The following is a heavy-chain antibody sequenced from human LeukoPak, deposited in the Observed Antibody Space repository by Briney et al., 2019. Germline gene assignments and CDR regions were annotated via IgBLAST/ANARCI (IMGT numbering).Heavy chain of an antibody. D-gene: IGHD3-22*01. CDR1: GGSISSSSYY. CDR2: IYYSGST. CDR3: TKDYYYDSSGYPDYYYYYYMDV. Sequence: PSETLSLTCTVSGGSISSSSYYWGWIRQPPGKGLEWIGSIYYSGSTYYNPSLKSRVTISVDTSKNQFSLKLSSVTAADTTVYYCTKDYYYDSSGYPDYYYYYYMDVWGKGTTVTVSS. V-gene: IGHV4-39*03. J-gene: IGHJ6*03.